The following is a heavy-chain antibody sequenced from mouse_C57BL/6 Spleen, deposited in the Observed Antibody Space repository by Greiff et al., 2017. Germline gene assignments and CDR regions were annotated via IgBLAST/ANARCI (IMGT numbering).Heavy chain of an antibody. J-gene: IGHJ4*01. Sequence: VKLMESGPGLVQPSQSLSITCTVSGFSLTSYGVHWVRQSPGKGLEWLGVIWSGGSTDYNAAFISRLSISKDNSKSQVFFKMNSLQADDTAIYYCARPYGNYPYAMDYWGQGTSVTVSS. CDR3: ARPYGNYPYAMDY. CDR1: GFSLTSYG. D-gene: IGHD2-1*01. CDR2: IWSGGST. V-gene: IGHV2-2*01.